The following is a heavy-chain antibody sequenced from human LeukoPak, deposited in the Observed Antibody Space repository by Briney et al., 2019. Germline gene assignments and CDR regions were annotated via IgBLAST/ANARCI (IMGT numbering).Heavy chain of an antibody. CDR2: ISYGGSNK. CDR3: ARDAFRRDGYNNAFDI. CDR1: GFTFSSYG. J-gene: IGHJ3*02. D-gene: IGHD5-24*01. Sequence: GGSLRLSCAASGFTFSSYGMHWVRQAPGKGLEWVAVISYGGSNKYYADSVKGRFTISRDNSKNTLYLQMNSLRAEDTAVYYCARDAFRRDGYNNAFDIWGQGTMVTVSS. V-gene: IGHV3-30*03.